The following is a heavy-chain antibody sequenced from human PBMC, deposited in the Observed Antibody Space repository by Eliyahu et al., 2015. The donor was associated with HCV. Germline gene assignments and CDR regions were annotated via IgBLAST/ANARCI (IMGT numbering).Heavy chain of an antibody. CDR2: INHSGST. CDR1: GGSFXGYY. J-gene: IGHJ6*02. V-gene: IGHV4-34*01. D-gene: IGHD6-6*01. Sequence: QVQLQQWGAGLLKPSETLSLTCAVYGGSFXGYYWSWIRQPPGKGLEWIGEINHSGSTNYNPSLKSRVTISVDTSKNQFSLKLSSVTAADTAVYYCARGVAARHRLYYYYYGMDVWGQGTTVTVSS. CDR3: ARGVAARHRLYYYYYGMDV.